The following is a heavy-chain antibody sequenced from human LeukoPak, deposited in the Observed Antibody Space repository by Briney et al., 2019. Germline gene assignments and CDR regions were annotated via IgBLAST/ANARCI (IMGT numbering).Heavy chain of an antibody. CDR2: IRYDGSDK. D-gene: IGHD3-10*01. CDR1: GFTSSSYG. CDR3: AKTYYGQLIVYYMDV. V-gene: IGHV3-30*02. Sequence: GGSLRLSCAASGFTSSSYGMHWVRQAPGKGLEWVAFIRYDGSDKYHADSVKGRFTISRDNSKNTLYLQMNSLRAEDTAVYYCAKTYYGQLIVYYMDVWGKGTTVTVSS. J-gene: IGHJ6*03.